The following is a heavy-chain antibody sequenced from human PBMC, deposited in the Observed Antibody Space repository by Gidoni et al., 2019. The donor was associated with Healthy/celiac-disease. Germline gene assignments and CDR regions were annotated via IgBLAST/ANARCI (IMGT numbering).Heavy chain of an antibody. CDR3: ASDSGYYDSSGYAFDY. CDR1: GYTFTSYA. CDR2: INAGNGNT. Sequence: VQLVQSGAEVKKPGASVKVSCKASGYTFTSYAMHWVRQAPGQRLEWMGWINAGNGNTKYSQKFQGRVTITRDTSASTAYMELSSLRSEDTAVYYCASDSGYYDSSGYAFDYWGQGTLVTVSS. D-gene: IGHD3-22*01. J-gene: IGHJ4*02. V-gene: IGHV1-3*01.